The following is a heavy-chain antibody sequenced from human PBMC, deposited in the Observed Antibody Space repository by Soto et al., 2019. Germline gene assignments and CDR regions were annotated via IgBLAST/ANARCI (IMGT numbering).Heavy chain of an antibody. D-gene: IGHD6-6*01. CDR3: ARDSSPSGMIYGMDV. CDR2: MNPNSGNT. V-gene: IGHV1-8*01. J-gene: IGHJ6*02. CDR1: GYTFTSYD. Sequence: ASVKVSCKASGYTFTSYDINWVRQATGQGLEWMGWMNPNSGNTGYAQKFQGRVTMTRNTSISTAYMELSSLRSEDTAVYYCARDSSPSGMIYGMDVWGQGTTVTVSS.